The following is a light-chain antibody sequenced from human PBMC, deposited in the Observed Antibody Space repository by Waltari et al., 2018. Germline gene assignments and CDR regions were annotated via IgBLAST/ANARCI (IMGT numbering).Light chain of an antibody. Sequence: DIVMTQSPDSLAVSLGARATITCKSSQSVLSSSDNKNYLAWYQQKPGQPPKLFIYWSSTRESGVPDRFSGSGSGTDFALTISSLQAEDVAVYYCQHYYTSPPTFGGGTKVEIK. CDR1: QSVLSSSDNKNY. CDR2: WSS. V-gene: IGKV4-1*01. CDR3: QHYYTSPPT. J-gene: IGKJ4*01.